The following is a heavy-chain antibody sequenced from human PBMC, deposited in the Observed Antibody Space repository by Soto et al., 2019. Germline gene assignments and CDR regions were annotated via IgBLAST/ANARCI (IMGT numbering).Heavy chain of an antibody. CDR2: MSRDGSKI. CDR3: AKDEGVGGTLGLLDY. CDR1: GFDFTYYA. V-gene: IGHV3-30*18. D-gene: IGHD1-26*01. J-gene: IGHJ4*02. Sequence: QVQLVESGGGAVQPGESLRLSCVASGFDFTYYAMHWVRQAPGKGLESVAVMSRDGSKIHHTDSVKGRFTSSRDNSKNTLYLQMNSLRKEDTAVYFCAKDEGVGGTLGLLDYWGQGTLVSVSS.